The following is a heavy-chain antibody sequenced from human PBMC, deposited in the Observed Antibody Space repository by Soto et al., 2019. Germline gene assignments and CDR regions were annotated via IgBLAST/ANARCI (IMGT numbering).Heavy chain of an antibody. CDR1: GGSISSSNW. J-gene: IGHJ4*02. CDR2: IYHSGST. V-gene: IGHV4-4*02. Sequence: QVQLQESGPGLVKPSGTLSLTCAVSGGSISSSNWWSWVRQPPGKGLEWIGEIYHSGSTNYNPSPNRRVTIXADXSXTQFSLKLSSVTAADPAVYYCASGSINYYDSSGSDYWGQGTLVTVSS. CDR3: ASGSINYYDSSGSDY. D-gene: IGHD3-22*01.